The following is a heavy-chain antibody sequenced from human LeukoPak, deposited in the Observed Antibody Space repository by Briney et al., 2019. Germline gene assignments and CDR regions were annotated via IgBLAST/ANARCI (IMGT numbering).Heavy chain of an antibody. V-gene: IGHV3-23*01. Sequence: GGSLRLSCAASGFTFSSYAMTWVRQAPGKGLEWVSSIRGSGAGTSYAASVEGRFTMPRDNSKNTLYLQMNSLRAEDTAVYYCATFTERENYHYTANLWGQGTLVIVS. CDR2: IRGSGAGT. CDR3: ATFTERENYHYTANL. J-gene: IGHJ4*02. D-gene: IGHD3-16*02. CDR1: GFTFSSYA.